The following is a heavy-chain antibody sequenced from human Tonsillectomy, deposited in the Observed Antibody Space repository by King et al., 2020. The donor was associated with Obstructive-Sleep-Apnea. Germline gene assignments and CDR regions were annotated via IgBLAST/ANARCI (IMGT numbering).Heavy chain of an antibody. V-gene: IGHV3-43*01. CDR3: AKAKKWLDIDY. CDR1: GFTFDDYT. J-gene: IGHJ4*02. D-gene: IGHD6-19*01. CDR2: ISWDGDST. Sequence: VPLQESGGVVVQPGGSLSLSCAASGFTFDDYTMHWVRQAPGKGLEWVSLISWDGDSTYYVDSVKGRFTISRDNNKNSLYLQMNSLRTEDTALYYCAKAKKWLDIDYWGQGTLVTVSS.